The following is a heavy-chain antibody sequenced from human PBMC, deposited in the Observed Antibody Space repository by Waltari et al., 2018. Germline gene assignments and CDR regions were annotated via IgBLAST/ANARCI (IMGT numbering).Heavy chain of an antibody. CDR2: VNTVNGEP. CDR1: GYTFTNHA. Sequence: QVQLVQSGADVKKPGASVKVSCKASGYTFTNHAIHWVRQAPGQGLEWMGWVNTVNGEPKYSQTFQGRVTFTRDTSATTAYMELNPLTSEDTAVYYCARPNYLRWGGRLDSWGQGTLVTVSS. D-gene: IGHD3-16*01. J-gene: IGHJ5*01. CDR3: ARPNYLRWGGRLDS. V-gene: IGHV1-3*04.